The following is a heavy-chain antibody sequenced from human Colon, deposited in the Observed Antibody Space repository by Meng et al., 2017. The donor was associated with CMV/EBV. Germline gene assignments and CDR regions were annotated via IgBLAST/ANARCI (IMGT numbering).Heavy chain of an antibody. J-gene: IGHJ5*02. CDR1: GYTFTNYH. V-gene: IGHV7-4-1*02. D-gene: IGHD3-16*01. Sequence: SVTVSCKASGYTFTNYHMHWVRQAPGQGLEWMGWINTNSGNPAYAQGLSGRFAFSLDTSVSTAYLQISSVKAEDTAIYYCATSLGAGAWGQGTLVTVSS. CDR2: INTNSGNP. CDR3: ATSLGAGA.